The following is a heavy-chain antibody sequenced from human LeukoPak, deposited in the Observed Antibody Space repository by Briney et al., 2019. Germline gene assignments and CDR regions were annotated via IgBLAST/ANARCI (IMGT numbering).Heavy chain of an antibody. V-gene: IGHV4-59*01. CDR3: ARGRVSASTWYSTYYYYFYMDV. D-gene: IGHD1-1*01. J-gene: IGHJ6*03. CDR2: VDHTGST. Sequence: PSETLSLTCSLSDDSITMYYWTWIRQPPRKGLEWIGYVDHTGSTNFNPSLNGRVSISRDTSKNLFSLRLRSVTAADTAVYFCARGRVSASTWYSTYYYYFYMDVWGKGTTVTVSS. CDR1: DDSITMYY.